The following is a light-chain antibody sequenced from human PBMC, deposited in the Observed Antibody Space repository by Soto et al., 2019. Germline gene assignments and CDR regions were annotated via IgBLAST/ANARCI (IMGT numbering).Light chain of an antibody. CDR2: GAS. CDR3: QQDGSPPLT. J-gene: IGKJ4*01. V-gene: IGKV3-20*01. CDR1: QSVSSSY. Sequence: EIVLTQSPGTLSLSPGERATLSCRASQSVSSSYLAWYQQQPGQAPSLLIYGASLRATGIPNRFSGSGSGADCTLTSSRLEPEDFAVYYCQQDGSPPLTVGGGTKVEIK.